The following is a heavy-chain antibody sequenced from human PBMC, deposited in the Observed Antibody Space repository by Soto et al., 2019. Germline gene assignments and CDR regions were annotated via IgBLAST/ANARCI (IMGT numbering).Heavy chain of an antibody. V-gene: IGHV3-30-3*01. CDR3: ARESSSTVTTGGGGSAKDY. CDR2: ISYDGTNR. D-gene: IGHD4-17*01. CDR1: GLTFSNYA. Sequence: QVHLVESGGGVDQPGRSLRLSCAASGLTFSNYAMHWVRQAPGKGLEWVAFISYDGTNRCYPDSVKGRFTISRDNSKNTLYLQMNSLKTEDTAVYYCARESSSTVTTGGGGSAKDYWGQGTLVTVSS. J-gene: IGHJ4*02.